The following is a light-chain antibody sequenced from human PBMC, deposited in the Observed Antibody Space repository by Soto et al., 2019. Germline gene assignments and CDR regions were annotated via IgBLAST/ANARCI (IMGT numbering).Light chain of an antibody. V-gene: IGKV1-5*03. CDR1: QSIHTW. CDR3: QQYDDYSLT. Sequence: DIQKTQSPSTLAASLGDRVTITCRASQSIHTWLAWYQKKPGKAPEALIYMASTLESGVPSRFSGSGSGTEFTLTISSLQPDDFATYYCQQYDDYSLTFGGGTKVDI. J-gene: IGKJ4*01. CDR2: MAS.